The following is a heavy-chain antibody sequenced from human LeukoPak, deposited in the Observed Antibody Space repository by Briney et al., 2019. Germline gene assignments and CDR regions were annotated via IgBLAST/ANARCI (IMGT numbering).Heavy chain of an antibody. Sequence: ASVTVSCKASGYTFTSHYMQWVRLPPGHGIEWMGIINPSGGGTRYAQKFQGRVTMTRDTSTSTVYMELSSLRSEDTAVYYCAREGAGSLPHLDHWGQGTLVTVSS. J-gene: IGHJ4*02. CDR3: AREGAGSLPHLDH. V-gene: IGHV1-46*01. CDR1: GYTFTSHY. D-gene: IGHD3-10*01. CDR2: INPSGGGT.